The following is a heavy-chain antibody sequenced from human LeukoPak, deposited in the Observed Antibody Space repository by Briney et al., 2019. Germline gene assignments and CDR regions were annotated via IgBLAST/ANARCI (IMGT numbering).Heavy chain of an antibody. CDR1: GYTFPDCF. J-gene: IGHJ4*02. CDR2: ISPNSGGT. CDR3: ARGRAGDYFDS. Sequence: ASVKVSCKASGYTFPDCFMHWVRQAPGQGLEWMGWISPNSGGTSYAQKFQGRVTMTRDTSVTTAYMDLGRLRSDDTAVYYCARGRAGDYFDSWGQGTLVTVSS. V-gene: IGHV1-2*02.